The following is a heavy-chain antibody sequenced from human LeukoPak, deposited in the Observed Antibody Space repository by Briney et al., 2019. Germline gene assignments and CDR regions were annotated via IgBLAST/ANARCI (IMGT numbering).Heavy chain of an antibody. D-gene: IGHD4-11*01. CDR1: GGSISSGGYY. Sequence: PSETLSLTCTVSGGSISSGGYYWSWIRQHPGKGLEWIGYIYYSGSTYYNPSLKSRVTISVDTSKNQFSLKLSSVTAADTAVYYCARENSNYDHYYYFYYMDVWGKGTTVTVSS. V-gene: IGHV4-31*03. CDR3: ARENSNYDHYYYFYYMDV. J-gene: IGHJ6*03. CDR2: IYYSGST.